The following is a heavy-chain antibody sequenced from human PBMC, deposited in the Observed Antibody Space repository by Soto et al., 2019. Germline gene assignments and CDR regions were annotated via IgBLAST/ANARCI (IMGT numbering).Heavy chain of an antibody. Sequence: QVHLVQSGAEVKKPGASVKVSCKASGDTFTSYVITWVRQAPGQGLEWMGWISAHNGNTDYAQNLQGRDIVRRHTSPRTAYMERRGMRYDDATVYKCARASYGDYWGQGSLVTVSS. CDR1: GDTFTSYV. D-gene: IGHD3-10*01. CDR3: ARASYGDY. J-gene: IGHJ4*02. CDR2: ISAHNGNT. V-gene: IGHV1-18*01.